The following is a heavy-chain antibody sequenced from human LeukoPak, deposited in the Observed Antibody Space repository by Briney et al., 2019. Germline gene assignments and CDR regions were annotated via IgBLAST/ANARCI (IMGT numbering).Heavy chain of an antibody. D-gene: IGHD6-19*01. CDR1: GFTFSSYS. V-gene: IGHV3-21*04. J-gene: IGHJ5*02. CDR3: AKYRAVAGTNWFDP. Sequence: GGSLRLSCAASGFTFSSYSMNWVRQAPGKGLEWVSSISSSSSYIYYADSVKGRFTISRDNSKNTLDLQMNSLRVEDTAVYYCAKYRAVAGTNWFDPWGQGTLVTVSS. CDR2: ISSSSSYI.